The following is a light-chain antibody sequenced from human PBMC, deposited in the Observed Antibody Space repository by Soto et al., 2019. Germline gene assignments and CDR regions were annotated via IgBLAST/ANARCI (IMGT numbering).Light chain of an antibody. CDR1: SSDAGGYKY. CDR3: SSYAGNNKFV. Sequence: QSVLTQPPSASGSPGQSVTISCTGTSSDAGGYKYVSWYQQHRGKAPKLMSYEVTKRPSGVPDRFSGSKSGNTASLTVSGLRAEDEADYYCSSYAGNNKFVFGTGTKLTVL. J-gene: IGLJ1*01. V-gene: IGLV2-8*01. CDR2: EVT.